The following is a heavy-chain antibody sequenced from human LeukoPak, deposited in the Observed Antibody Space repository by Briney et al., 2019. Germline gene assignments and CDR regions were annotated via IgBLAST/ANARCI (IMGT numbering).Heavy chain of an antibody. Sequence: ASVKVSCKASGYTFTGYYMHWVRQAPGQGLEWVGWFNPNSGGTNYAQKFQGRVTMTRDTSVSTAYMELSRLRSDDTAVYYCARDDPSIVRGVIIELFDYWGQGTLVTVSS. CDR3: ARDDPSIVRGVIIELFDY. D-gene: IGHD3-10*01. J-gene: IGHJ4*02. CDR2: FNPNSGGT. V-gene: IGHV1-2*02. CDR1: GYTFTGYY.